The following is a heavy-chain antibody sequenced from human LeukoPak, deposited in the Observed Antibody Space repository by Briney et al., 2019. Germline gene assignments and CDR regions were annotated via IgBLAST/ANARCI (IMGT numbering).Heavy chain of an antibody. CDR3: ARNPIYGYYYGMDV. V-gene: IGHV4-59*01. Sequence: SETLSLTCTVSGGSISSYYWSWIRQPPGKGLEWIGYIYYSGSTNYIPSLKSRVTISVDTSKNQFPLKLSSVTAADTAVYYCARNPIYGYYYGMDVWGQGTTVTVSS. CDR1: GGSISSYY. CDR2: IYYSGST. J-gene: IGHJ6*02. D-gene: IGHD2/OR15-2a*01.